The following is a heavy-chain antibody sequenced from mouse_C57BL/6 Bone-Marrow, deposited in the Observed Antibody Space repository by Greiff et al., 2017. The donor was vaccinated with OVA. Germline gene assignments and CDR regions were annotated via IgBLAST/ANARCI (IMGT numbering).Heavy chain of an antibody. J-gene: IGHJ2*01. CDR3: ARRLGEFDY. CDR1: GYTFTSYW. D-gene: IGHD4-1*01. CDR2: IHPNSGST. Sequence: QVQLKQPGAELVKPGASVKLSCKASGYTFTSYWMHWVKQRPGQGLEWIGMIHPNSGSTNYNEKFKSKATLTVDKSSSTAYMQLSSLTSEDSAVYYCARRLGEFDYWGQGTTLTVSS. V-gene: IGHV1-64*01.